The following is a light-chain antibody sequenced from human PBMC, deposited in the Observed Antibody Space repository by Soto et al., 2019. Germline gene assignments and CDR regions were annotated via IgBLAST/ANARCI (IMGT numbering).Light chain of an antibody. CDR2: GAS. V-gene: IGKV3-11*01. Sequence: EIVITQSPATLSVSPGERVTFSCRASQGVSRKLAWYQHKPGQAPRLLISGASTGATGIPARFSGSGSGTDFTLTISSLEPEDFAVYYCQQRSNWPTFGQGTRLEIK. CDR3: QQRSNWPT. CDR1: QGVSRK. J-gene: IGKJ5*01.